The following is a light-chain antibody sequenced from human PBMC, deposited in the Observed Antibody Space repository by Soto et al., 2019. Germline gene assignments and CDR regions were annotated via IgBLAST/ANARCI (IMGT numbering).Light chain of an antibody. J-gene: IGKJ5*01. CDR2: SAS. Sequence: EIVMTQSPATLSVSPGVRATLSCRASQSVGSSVAWYRQKPGQAPRLIIYSASTRATGIPDRFSGSGSGTEFTLTISSLQSEDFGVYYCQQYTTWPPITFGQGTRLEIK. CDR1: QSVGSS. V-gene: IGKV3-15*01. CDR3: QQYTTWPPIT.